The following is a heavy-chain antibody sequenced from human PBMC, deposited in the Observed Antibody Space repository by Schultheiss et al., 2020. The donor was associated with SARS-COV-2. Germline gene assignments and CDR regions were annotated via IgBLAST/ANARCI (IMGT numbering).Heavy chain of an antibody. CDR3: ARDHVAGGVIVGR. CDR2: IYSGGST. Sequence: GESLKISCAASGFTVSSNYMSWVRQAPGKGLEWVSLIYSGGSTYYADSVKGRFTISRDNSKNTLYLQMNSLRADDTAVYYCARDHVAGGVIVGRWGQGTLVTVSS. CDR1: GFTVSSNY. V-gene: IGHV3-66*02. D-gene: IGHD3-16*02. J-gene: IGHJ4*02.